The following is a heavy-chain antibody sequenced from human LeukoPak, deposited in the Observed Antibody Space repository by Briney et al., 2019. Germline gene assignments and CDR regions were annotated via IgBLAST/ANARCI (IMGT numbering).Heavy chain of an antibody. CDR1: GYTFTGYY. CDR3: ARAVGDYYEASVFQAY. CDR2: ISPKSGVT. Sequence: ASVTVSCKASGYTFTGYYIHWVRQAPGQGLEWMGWISPKSGVTNYAQKFQGRVNMTRDTSISTAYMEVSRLTSDDTALFYCARAVGDYYEASVFQAYWGQGTLVIVSS. V-gene: IGHV1-2*02. J-gene: IGHJ4*02. D-gene: IGHD3-22*01.